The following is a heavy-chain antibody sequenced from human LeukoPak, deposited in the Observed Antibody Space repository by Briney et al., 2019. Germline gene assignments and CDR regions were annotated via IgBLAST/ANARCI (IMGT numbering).Heavy chain of an antibody. V-gene: IGHV4-34*01. CDR3: ARVLNVIAARRRWFDP. D-gene: IGHD6-6*01. CDR2: INHSGST. CDR1: GGSFGGYY. J-gene: IGHJ5*02. Sequence: SETLSLTCAVYGGSFGGYYWSWIRQPPGKGLEWIGEINHSGSTNYNPSLKSRVTISVDTSKNQFSLKLSSVTAADTAVYYCARVLNVIAARRRWFDPWGQGTLVTVSS.